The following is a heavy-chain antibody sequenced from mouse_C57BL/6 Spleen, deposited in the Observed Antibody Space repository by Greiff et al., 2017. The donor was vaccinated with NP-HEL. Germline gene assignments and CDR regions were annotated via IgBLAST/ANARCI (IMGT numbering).Heavy chain of an antibody. CDR2: IDPENGDT. Sequence: VQLQQSGAELVRPGASVKLSCTASGFNIKDDYMHWVKQRPEQGLEWIGWIDPENGDTEYAAKFQGKATITADTSSNTAYLQLSSLTSEDTAVSYYTGSYAYDIDFWGKGTSVTVSS. CDR3: TGSYAYDIDF. V-gene: IGHV14-4*01. D-gene: IGHD2-12*01. J-gene: IGHJ4*01. CDR1: GFNIKDDY.